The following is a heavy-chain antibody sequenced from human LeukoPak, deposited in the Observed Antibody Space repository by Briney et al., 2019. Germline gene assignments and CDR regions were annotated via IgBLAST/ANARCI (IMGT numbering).Heavy chain of an antibody. CDR1: GFTFDDYA. CDR3: AKDIGPGSGSYLYYFDY. V-gene: IGHV3-9*01. J-gene: IGHJ4*02. Sequence: GGSLRLSCAASGFTFDDYAMHWVRQAPGKGLEWVSGISWNSGSIGYADSVKGRFTISRDNAKNSLYLQMNSLRAEDTALYYCAKDIGPGSGSYLYYFDYWGQGTLVTVSS. CDR2: ISWNSGSI. D-gene: IGHD1-26*01.